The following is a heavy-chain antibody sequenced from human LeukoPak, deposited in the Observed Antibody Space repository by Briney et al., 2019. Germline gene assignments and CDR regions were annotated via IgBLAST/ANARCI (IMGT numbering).Heavy chain of an antibody. CDR2: IRYDGSNK. V-gene: IGHV3-30*02. CDR1: GFTFSSYG. Sequence: GGSLRLSCAASGFTFSSYGMHWVRQAPGKGLEWVAFIRYDGSNKYYADSVKGRFTSSRDNSKNTLYLQMNSLRAEDTAVYYCAKDFHYDILTGYYLWGQGTLVTVSS. J-gene: IGHJ4*02. D-gene: IGHD3-9*01. CDR3: AKDFHYDILTGYYL.